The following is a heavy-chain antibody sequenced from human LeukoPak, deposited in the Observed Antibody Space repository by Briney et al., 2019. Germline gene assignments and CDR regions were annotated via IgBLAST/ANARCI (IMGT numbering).Heavy chain of an antibody. V-gene: IGHV3-30*03. CDR1: GFTFSSYG. CDR3: ETAVAGTCFDY. CDR2: ISYDGSNK. D-gene: IGHD6-19*01. J-gene: IGHJ4*02. Sequence: GRSLRLSCAASGFTFSSYGMHWVRQAPGKGREWVAVISYDGSNKYYADSVKGRFTISRDNSKNTLYLQMNSLRAEDTAVYYCETAVAGTCFDYWGQGTLVIVSS.